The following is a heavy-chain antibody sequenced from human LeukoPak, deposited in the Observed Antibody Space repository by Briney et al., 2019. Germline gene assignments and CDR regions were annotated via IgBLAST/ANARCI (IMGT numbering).Heavy chain of an antibody. Sequence: NLGESLKISCKGSGYSFSNYWIGWVRQMPGKGLEWMGTIYPGDSDTRYSPSFQGQVTISADKSISTAYLQWSSLKASDTAMYYCARLLNPSISGFTPKWDYYYYYMDVWGKGTTVTVSS. CDR1: GYSFSNYW. V-gene: IGHV5-51*01. CDR3: ARLLNPSISGFTPKWDYYYYYMDV. D-gene: IGHD6-19*01. J-gene: IGHJ6*03. CDR2: IYPGDSDT.